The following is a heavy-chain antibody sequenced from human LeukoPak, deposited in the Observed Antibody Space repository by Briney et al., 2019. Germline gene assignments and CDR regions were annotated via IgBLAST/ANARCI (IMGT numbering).Heavy chain of an antibody. D-gene: IGHD5-12*01. V-gene: IGHV3-23*01. CDR1: GFTFSSYA. CDR2: ISGSGGST. Sequence: PGGSLRLSCAASGFTFSSYAMSWVRQDPGKGLEWVSAISGSGGSTYYADSVKGRFTISRDNSKNTLYLQMNSLRAEDTAVYYCAKGGGYDWSYFDYWGQGTLVTVSS. J-gene: IGHJ4*02. CDR3: AKGGGYDWSYFDY.